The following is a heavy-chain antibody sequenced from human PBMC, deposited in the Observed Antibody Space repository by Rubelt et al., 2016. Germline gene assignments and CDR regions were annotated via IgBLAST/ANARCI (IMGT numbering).Heavy chain of an antibody. Sequence: QVQLVQSGAEVKTPGASVKVSCKASGYTFTSYGISWVRQAPGQGLEWMGWISAYNGNTNYAQKLQGRGTMTTDTATRKAYMELRSLRSDDTAVYYCAGDKGWLGTRGFQNWFDPWGQGTLVTVSS. CDR2: ISAYNGNT. J-gene: IGHJ5*02. CDR3: AGDKGWLGTRGFQNWFDP. V-gene: IGHV1-18*01. CDR1: GYTFTSYG. D-gene: IGHD6-19*01.